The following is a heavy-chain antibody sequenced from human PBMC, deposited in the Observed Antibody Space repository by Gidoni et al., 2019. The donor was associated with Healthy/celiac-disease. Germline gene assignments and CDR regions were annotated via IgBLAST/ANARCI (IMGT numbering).Heavy chain of an antibody. CDR3: ARHTRGYSYAPLGVDYYYYGMDV. Sequence: QVTLKESGPVLVKPTETLTLTCTVSGFSLSNARMGVSWIRQPPGKALEWLAHIFSNDEKSYSTSLKSRLTISKDTSKSQVVLTMTNMDPVDTATYYCARHTRGYSYAPLGVDYYYYGMDVWGQGTTVTVSS. V-gene: IGHV2-26*01. D-gene: IGHD5-18*01. CDR2: IFSNDEK. J-gene: IGHJ6*02. CDR1: GFSLSNARMG.